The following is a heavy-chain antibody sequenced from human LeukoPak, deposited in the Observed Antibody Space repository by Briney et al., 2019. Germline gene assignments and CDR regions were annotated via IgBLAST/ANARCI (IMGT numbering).Heavy chain of an antibody. CDR2: IHYAGDLK. CDR1: GFTFSTHG. Sequence: PGGSLRLSCAASGFTFSTHGMHWVRQAPGKGLEWVAFIHYAGDLKYSADSMKGRFTISRDNSRNTLFLQMDTLRVDDTAVYYCASDISVVPSAVAEYFQHWGHGTLVTVSS. J-gene: IGHJ1*01. D-gene: IGHD2-2*01. V-gene: IGHV3-30*02. CDR3: ASDISVVPSAVAEYFQH.